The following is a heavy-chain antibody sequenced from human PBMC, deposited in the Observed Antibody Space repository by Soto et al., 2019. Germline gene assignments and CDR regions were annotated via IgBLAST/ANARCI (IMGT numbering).Heavy chain of an antibody. CDR2: INHSGST. D-gene: IGHD2-15*01. CDR3: ARRPRGSGRHFDY. V-gene: IGHV4-34*01. Sequence: PSETLSLTCAVYGGSFSGYYWSWIRQPPGKGLEWIGEINHSGSTNYNPSLKSRVTISVDTSKNQFSLKLSSVTAADTAVYYCARRPRGSGRHFDYWGQGTLVTVSS. J-gene: IGHJ4*02. CDR1: GGSFSGYY.